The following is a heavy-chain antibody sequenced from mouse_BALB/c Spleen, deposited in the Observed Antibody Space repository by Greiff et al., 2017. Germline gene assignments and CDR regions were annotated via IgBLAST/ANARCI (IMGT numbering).Heavy chain of an antibody. Sequence: VQLQQSGAELMKPGASVKISCKATGYTFSSYWIEWVKQRPGHGLEWIGEILPGSGSTNYNEKFKGKATFTADTSSNTAYMQLSSLTSEDSAVYCCARSGTDYAMDYWGQGTSVTVSS. CDR3: ARSGTDYAMDY. V-gene: IGHV1-9*01. CDR1: GYTFSSYW. D-gene: IGHD4-1*01. J-gene: IGHJ4*01. CDR2: ILPGSGST.